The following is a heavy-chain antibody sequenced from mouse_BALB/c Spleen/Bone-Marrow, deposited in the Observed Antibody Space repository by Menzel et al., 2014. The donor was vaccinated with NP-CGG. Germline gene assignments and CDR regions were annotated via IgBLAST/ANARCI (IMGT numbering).Heavy chain of an antibody. J-gene: IGHJ4*01. V-gene: IGHV7-3*02. CDR1: GFTFTDYY. Sequence: EVKLVESGGGLVQPGGSLRLSCTPSGFTFTDYYMSWVRQPPGKALEWLAFIRNKAYGYTTEYSASVRGRFTISRDNSQSILYLQMNTLGAEDSATYYCARFPMDYWGQGTSVTVSS. CDR3: ARFPMDY. CDR2: IRNKAYGYTT.